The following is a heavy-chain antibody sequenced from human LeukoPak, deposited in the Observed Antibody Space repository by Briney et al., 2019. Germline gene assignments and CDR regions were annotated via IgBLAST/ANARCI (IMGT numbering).Heavy chain of an antibody. Sequence: SETLSLTCTVSGGSIGSSNYFWGWIRQTPGMGLEWIGSIYYSGTIYYNPSLKSRVTISVDTSKHQFSLRLRSVTAADTAVYYCARHEEEDGYNAKTFDYWGQGTLVTVSS. CDR1: GGSIGSSNYF. D-gene: IGHD5-24*01. CDR3: ARHEEEDGYNAKTFDY. J-gene: IGHJ4*02. CDR2: IYYSGTI. V-gene: IGHV4-39*01.